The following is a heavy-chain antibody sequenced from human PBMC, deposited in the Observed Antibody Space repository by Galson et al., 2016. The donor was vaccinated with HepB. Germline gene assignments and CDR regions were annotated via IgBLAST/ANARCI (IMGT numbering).Heavy chain of an antibody. D-gene: IGHD3-3*01. CDR1: GFNFRSYG. CDR2: LWYDGSHK. V-gene: IGHV3-33*01. Sequence: SLRLSCAASGFNFRSYGMHWVRQTPGKGLEWVAGLWYDGSHKNYADSVKGRFTISRDDSKNTLYLQMNSLRAEDTALYYCARDPSGLGAILGVVKPPDYWGQGSLVTVSS. CDR3: ARDPSGLGAILGVVKPPDY. J-gene: IGHJ4*02.